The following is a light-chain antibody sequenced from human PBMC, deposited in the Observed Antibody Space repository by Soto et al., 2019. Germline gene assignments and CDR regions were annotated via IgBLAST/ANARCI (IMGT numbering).Light chain of an antibody. V-gene: IGKV3-20*01. CDR3: QHYVNWPLT. J-gene: IGKJ4*01. CDR2: GAS. CDR1: QSVGSNY. Sequence: EIVLTQFLGTLSLSPGERATLSCLASQSVGSNYLAWYQQRPGKPPNLLIFGASHRAPDIPDRFSGSGSGTDFTLTISSLQSEDFAVYYCQHYVNWPLTFGGGTKVDIK.